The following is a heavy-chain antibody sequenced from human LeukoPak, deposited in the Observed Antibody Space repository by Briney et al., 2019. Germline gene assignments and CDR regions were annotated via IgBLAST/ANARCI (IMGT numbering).Heavy chain of an antibody. V-gene: IGHV4-39*01. CDR1: CGSISRPNCY. CDR3: ARATSDYWNFNI. D-gene: IGHD3-3*01. Sequence: PSETLSLTYAVACGSISRPNCYWAWIRQSPEKGLEYIGTISYSGNTWSNPSLSSRVSISADTSKNQFSLKLTSVTAADTAVYYCARATSDYWNFNIWGQGTVVTVSS. J-gene: IGHJ3*02. CDR2: ISYSGNT.